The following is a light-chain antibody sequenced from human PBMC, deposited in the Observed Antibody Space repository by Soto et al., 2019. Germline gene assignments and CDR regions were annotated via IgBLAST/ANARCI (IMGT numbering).Light chain of an antibody. V-gene: IGKV1-39*01. CDR1: QDISDS. CDR3: QQSYSTPRT. CDR2: AAS. J-gene: IGKJ1*01. Sequence: DIQMTQSPSSLSASVGDRVTITCQASQDISDSLNWYQQKPGKAPKXLIYAASSLQSGVPSRFSGSGSGTDLTITISSLQPEDCETYYGQQSYSTPRTFGQGTKVDIK.